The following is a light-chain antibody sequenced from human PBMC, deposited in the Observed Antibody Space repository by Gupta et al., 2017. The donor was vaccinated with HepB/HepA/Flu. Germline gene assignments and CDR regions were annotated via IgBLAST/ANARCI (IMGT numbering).Light chain of an antibody. J-gene: IGKJ1*01. Sequence: DMVTTQSLFSLTVTPGEPAAISCRSSQSLLHSNGYNYLDWYLQKPGQSPQLLIYLGSNRASGVPDRFRCSGSGTDFTLKISRVEAEDVGVYYCMQALQTPWTFGQGTKVEIK. V-gene: IGKV2-28*01. CDR2: LGS. CDR3: MQALQTPWT. CDR1: QSLLHSNGYNY.